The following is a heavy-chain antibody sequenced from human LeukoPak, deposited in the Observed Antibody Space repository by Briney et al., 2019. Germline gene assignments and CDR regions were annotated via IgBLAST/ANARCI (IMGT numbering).Heavy chain of an antibody. CDR2: INHSGST. D-gene: IGHD6-13*01. J-gene: IGHJ4*02. CDR3: ARGLGPSIAAAGTGYYFDY. V-gene: IGHV4-39*07. CDR1: GGSLSSSSYD. Sequence: SETRSLTCTVAGGSLSSSSYDWGWIRQPPGKGLEWSGEINHSGSTNCNPCLETRGTISVDPAKNQLSLKLSSVTAADTAVYYCARGLGPSIAAAGTGYYFDYWGQGTLVTVSS.